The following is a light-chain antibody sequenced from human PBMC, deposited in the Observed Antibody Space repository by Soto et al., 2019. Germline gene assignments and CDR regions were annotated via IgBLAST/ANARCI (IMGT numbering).Light chain of an antibody. V-gene: IGKV3-15*01. CDR3: QQYNNWPPT. CDR2: GAS. J-gene: IGKJ5*01. Sequence: EIVMTQSPATLSVSPGERATLSCRASQSVSSNLAWYQQKPGQAPRLLIYGASTRATGISARFSGSRSGTEFTITISSLQSEDFAVYYCQQYNNWPPTFGQGTRLEIK. CDR1: QSVSSN.